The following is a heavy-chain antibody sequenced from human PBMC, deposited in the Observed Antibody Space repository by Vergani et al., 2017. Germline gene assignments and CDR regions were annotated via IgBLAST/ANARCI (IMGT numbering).Heavy chain of an antibody. Sequence: QVHLLESGGGVVQPGGSLRLSCAASGFTFTNYGMHWVRQAPGKGLEWVAFTRYDGIVEYYGDSVRGRFTISRDNSKNTLYLQMNRLRPEDTAVYYCATAGAAYCRGASCYDFFEYWGQGTLVTVAS. V-gene: IGHV3-30*02. D-gene: IGHD2-15*01. J-gene: IGHJ4*02. CDR3: ATAGAAYCRGASCYDFFEY. CDR2: TRYDGIVE. CDR1: GFTFTNYG.